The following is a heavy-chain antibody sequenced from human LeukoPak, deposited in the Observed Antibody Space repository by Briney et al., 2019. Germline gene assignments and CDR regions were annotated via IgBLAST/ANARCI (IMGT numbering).Heavy chain of an antibody. Sequence: SETLSLTCTVSGRSISSYYWSWLRQPPGKGLEWLGYIYYSGSTNYNPSLKSRVTISVDTSKNQFSLKLSSVTAADTAVYYCARGTRNSRGAFDIWGQGTMVTVSS. D-gene: IGHD1/OR15-1a*01. V-gene: IGHV4-59*01. CDR3: ARGTRNSRGAFDI. CDR1: GRSISSYY. CDR2: IYYSGST. J-gene: IGHJ3*02.